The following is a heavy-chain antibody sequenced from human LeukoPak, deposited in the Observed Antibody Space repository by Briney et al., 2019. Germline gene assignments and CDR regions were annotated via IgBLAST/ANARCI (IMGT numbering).Heavy chain of an antibody. CDR1: GGSISSGGYY. D-gene: IGHD1-7*01. CDR3: ARGTGTTRKYYYGMDV. CDR2: IYYSGST. J-gene: IGHJ6*02. V-gene: IGHV4-31*03. Sequence: SQTLSLTCTVSGGSISSGGYYWSWIRQHPGKGLEWIGYIYYSGSTYYNPSLKSRVTISVDTSKNQFSLKLSSVTAADTVVYYCARGTGTTRKYYYGMDVWGQGTTVTVSS.